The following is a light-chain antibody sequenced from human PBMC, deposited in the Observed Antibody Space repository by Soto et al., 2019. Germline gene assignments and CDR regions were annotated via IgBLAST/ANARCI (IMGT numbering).Light chain of an antibody. Sequence: EIVITQSPATLSVSPGERVALSCRASQSVSSNLAWYQQKRVQARRLLIYGASNMATGIPDRFSGSGSGTDFTLTVSRLEPEDFAVYYCQQYASSGTFGQGTKV. V-gene: IGKV3-20*01. CDR2: GAS. CDR3: QQYASSGT. CDR1: QSVSSN. J-gene: IGKJ1*01.